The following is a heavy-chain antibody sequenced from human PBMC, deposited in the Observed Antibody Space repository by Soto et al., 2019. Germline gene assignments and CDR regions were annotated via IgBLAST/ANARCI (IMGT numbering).Heavy chain of an antibody. V-gene: IGHV3-66*01. Sequence: EVQLVESGGGLVQPGGSLRLSCAASGFTVSSNYMSWVRQAPGKGLEWVSVIYSGGSTYYADSVKGRFTISRDNSKNTLYLQMNSLRAEDTAVYYCARYCSSTSCHHKWFDAFDIWGQGTMVTVSS. D-gene: IGHD2-2*01. CDR1: GFTVSSNY. CDR2: IYSGGST. J-gene: IGHJ3*02. CDR3: ARYCSSTSCHHKWFDAFDI.